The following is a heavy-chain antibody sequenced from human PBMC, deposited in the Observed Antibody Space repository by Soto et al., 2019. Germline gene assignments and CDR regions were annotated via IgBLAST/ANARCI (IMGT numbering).Heavy chain of an antibody. CDR2: IYYSGGT. CDR3: ARDTPRRVFDY. Sequence: SETLSLTCTVSGGSISSYYWSWIRQPPGKGLEWIGYIYYSGGTNYNPSLKSRVTISVDTSKNQFSLKLSSVTAADTAVYYCARDTPRRVFDYWGQGTLVTVSS. V-gene: IGHV4-59*01. J-gene: IGHJ4*02. CDR1: GGSISSYY.